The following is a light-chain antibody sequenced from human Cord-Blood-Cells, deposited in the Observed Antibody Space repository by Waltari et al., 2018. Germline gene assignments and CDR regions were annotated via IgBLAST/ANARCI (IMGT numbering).Light chain of an antibody. CDR1: QDISNY. J-gene: IGKJ2*01. Sequence: IQMTQSPSSLSASVGARVTITCQASQDISNYLTGYQQKPGKAPKLLIYDASNLETGVPSRFSGSGSGTDFTFTISSLQPEDIATYYCQQYDNLPYTFGQGTKLEIK. CDR2: DAS. V-gene: IGKV1-33*01. CDR3: QQYDNLPYT.